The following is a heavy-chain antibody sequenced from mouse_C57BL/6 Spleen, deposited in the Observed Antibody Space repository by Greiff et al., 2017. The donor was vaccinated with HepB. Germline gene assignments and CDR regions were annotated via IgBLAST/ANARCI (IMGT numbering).Heavy chain of an antibody. J-gene: IGHJ4*01. CDR1: GFNIKDYY. CDR3: TTPYSTPYAMDY. V-gene: IGHV14-1*01. Sequence: EVKLLESGAELVRPGASVKLSCTASGFNIKDYYMHWVKQRPEQGLEWIGRIDPEDGDTEYAPKFQGKATMTADTSSNTAYLQLSSLTSEDTAVYYCTTPYSTPYAMDYWGQGTSVTVSS. CDR2: IDPEDGDT. D-gene: IGHD2-5*01.